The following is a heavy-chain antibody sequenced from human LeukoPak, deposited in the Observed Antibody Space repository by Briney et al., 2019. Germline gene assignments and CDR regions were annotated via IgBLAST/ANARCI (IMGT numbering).Heavy chain of an antibody. V-gene: IGHV4-59*08. J-gene: IGHJ4*02. CDR2: IYYSGST. CDR3: ARVEVTAIDY. D-gene: IGHD2-21*02. CDR1: GGSISSYY. Sequence: SETLSLTCTVSGGSISSYYWSWIRQPPGKGLEWIGYIYYSGSTNYNPSLKSRVTISVDTSKNQFSLKLSSVTAADTAVYYCARVEVTAIDYWGQGTLVTVSS.